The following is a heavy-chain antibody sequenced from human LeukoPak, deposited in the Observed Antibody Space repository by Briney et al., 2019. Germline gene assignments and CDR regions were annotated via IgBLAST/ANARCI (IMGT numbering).Heavy chain of an antibody. CDR2: IRYDGSNK. Sequence: GGSLRLSCAASGFTFSSYGMHWVRQAPGKGLEWVAFIRYDGSNKYYADSVKGRFTISRDNSKNTLYLQMNSLRAEDTAVYYCARVGYSSGWYRGEYYFDYWGQGTLVTVSS. V-gene: IGHV3-30*02. CDR1: GFTFSSYG. D-gene: IGHD6-19*01. J-gene: IGHJ4*02. CDR3: ARVGYSSGWYRGEYYFDY.